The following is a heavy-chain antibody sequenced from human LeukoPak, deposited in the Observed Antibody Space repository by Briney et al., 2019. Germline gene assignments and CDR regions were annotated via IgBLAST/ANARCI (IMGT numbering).Heavy chain of an antibody. CDR1: GFTFSSYA. J-gene: IGHJ4*02. CDR2: ISYDGSNK. V-gene: IGHV3-30*04. CDR3: ARGPMA. D-gene: IGHD5-24*01. Sequence: QPGRSLRLSCAASGFTFSSYAMHWVRQAPGKGLEWVAVISYDGSNKYYADSVKGRFTISRDNSKNTLYLQMNSLRAEDTAVYYCARGPMAWGQGTLVTVSP.